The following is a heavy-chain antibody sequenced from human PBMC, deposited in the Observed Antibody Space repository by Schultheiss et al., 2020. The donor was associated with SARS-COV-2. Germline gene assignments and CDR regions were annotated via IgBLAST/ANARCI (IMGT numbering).Heavy chain of an antibody. CDR3: ARANEVIIYQGGYYYGMDV. D-gene: IGHD3-3*01. CDR2: IGTAGDT. Sequence: GGSLRLSCAASGFTFSSYDMHWVRQATGKGLEWVSAIGTAGDTYYQGSVKGRFTISRENAKNSLYLQMNSLRAGDTAVYYCARANEVIIYQGGYYYGMDVWGQGTTVTVSS. J-gene: IGHJ6*02. CDR1: GFTFSSYD. V-gene: IGHV3-13*04.